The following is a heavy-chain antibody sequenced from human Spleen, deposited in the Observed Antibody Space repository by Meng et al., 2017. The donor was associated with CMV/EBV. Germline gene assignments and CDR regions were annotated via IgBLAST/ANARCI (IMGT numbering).Heavy chain of an antibody. CDR3: AKTAMGRDYFDY. J-gene: IGHJ4*02. D-gene: IGHD5-18*01. Sequence: KVSCKGSGYSFSTYWIGWVRQMPGKGPEWMGIINPGDSDTIYSPSFQDQVTISADKSISTAYLQWSSLKASDTAMYYCAKTAMGRDYFDYWGQGTLVTVSS. V-gene: IGHV5-51*01. CDR2: INPGDSDT. CDR1: GYSFSTYW.